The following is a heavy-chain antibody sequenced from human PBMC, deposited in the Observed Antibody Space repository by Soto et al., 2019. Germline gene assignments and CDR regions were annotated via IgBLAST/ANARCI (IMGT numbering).Heavy chain of an antibody. J-gene: IGHJ4*02. CDR2: IYYSGST. CDR3: ARDRAYCGGDCPSGFDY. V-gene: IGHV4-31*03. CDR1: GGSISSGGYY. Sequence: SETLSLTCTVSGGSISSGGYYWSWIRQHPGKGLEWIGYIYYSGSTYYNPSLKSRVTISVDTSKNQFSLKLSSVTAADTAVYYCARDRAYCGGDCPSGFDYWGQGTLVTVSS. D-gene: IGHD2-21*02.